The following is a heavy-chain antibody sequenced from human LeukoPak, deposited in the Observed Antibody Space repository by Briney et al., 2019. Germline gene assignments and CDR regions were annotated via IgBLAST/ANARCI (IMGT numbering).Heavy chain of an antibody. D-gene: IGHD4-17*01. CDR1: GFTFSNYG. CDR2: TSYDGGNK. V-gene: IGHV3-30*18. CDR3: AKAETVTQRGYFDY. Sequence: GGSLRLSCAASGFTFSNYGMHWVRQAPGKGLEWVAVTSYDGGNKYYADSVKGRFTISRDNSKNTLYLQMNSLRVEDTAVYYCAKAETVTQRGYFDYWRQGTLVTVSS. J-gene: IGHJ4*02.